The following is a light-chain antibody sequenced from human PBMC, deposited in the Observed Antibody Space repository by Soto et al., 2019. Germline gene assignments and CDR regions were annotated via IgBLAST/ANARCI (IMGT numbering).Light chain of an antibody. CDR3: QQYDNYPLT. CDR2: DAS. CDR1: QSVRSW. Sequence: IEVTQSPSTLSASVGDRVTITFRASQSVRSWLAWYQQKPGTAPKLLIFDASRLESGVPSRFSGSASGTEFTLTISSLQPDDFATYYCQQYDNYPLTFGGGTKVDIK. V-gene: IGKV1-5*01. J-gene: IGKJ4*01.